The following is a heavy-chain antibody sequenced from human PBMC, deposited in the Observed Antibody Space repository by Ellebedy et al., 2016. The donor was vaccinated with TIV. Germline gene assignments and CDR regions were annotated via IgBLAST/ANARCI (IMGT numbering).Heavy chain of an antibody. D-gene: IGHD7-27*01. CDR3: AKGSLPLGAFDI. V-gene: IGHV3-30-3*01. J-gene: IGHJ3*02. Sequence: GESLKISCAASGFNFGGYAMLWVRQAPGKGLEWVAVISNDGSNRYNADSVKGRFTISRDNSKKTLFLQMNRLRAEDTAIYYCAKGSLPLGAFDIWGQGTMVTVSS. CDR2: ISNDGSNR. CDR1: GFNFGGYA.